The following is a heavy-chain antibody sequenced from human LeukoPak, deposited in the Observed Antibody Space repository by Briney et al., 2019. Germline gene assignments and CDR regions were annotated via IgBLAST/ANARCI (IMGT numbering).Heavy chain of an antibody. D-gene: IGHD2/OR15-2a*01. J-gene: IGHJ4*02. Sequence: SETLSLTCTVSGGSLRSYFWSWIRQPPGKGLEWIGYIYYSGSTNYNPSLKSRVTISVDTSKNHFSLKLSSVTAADTAVYFCARANIALYYFDYWGQGTLVTVSS. CDR1: GGSLRSYF. V-gene: IGHV4-59*01. CDR2: IYYSGST. CDR3: ARANIALYYFDY.